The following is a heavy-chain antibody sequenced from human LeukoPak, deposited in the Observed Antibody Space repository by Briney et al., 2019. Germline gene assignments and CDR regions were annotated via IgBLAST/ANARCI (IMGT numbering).Heavy chain of an antibody. CDR2: ISSSGSTI. D-gene: IGHD6-13*01. Sequence: GGSLRLSCAASGFTFSDYYMSWIRQAPGKGLEWVSYISSSGSTIYYADSVKGRFTISRDNAKNSLYLQMNSLRAEDTAVYYCARALCSSSWYFDYWGQGTLVTVSS. V-gene: IGHV3-11*01. CDR1: GFTFSDYY. J-gene: IGHJ4*02. CDR3: ARALCSSSWYFDY.